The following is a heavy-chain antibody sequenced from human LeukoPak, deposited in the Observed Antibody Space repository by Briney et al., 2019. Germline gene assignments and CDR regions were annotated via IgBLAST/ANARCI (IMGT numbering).Heavy chain of an antibody. J-gene: IGHJ5*02. D-gene: IGHD3-3*01. CDR1: GYTFTGYY. CDR3: ARHIGDYDFWSGYLSWFDP. CDR2: INPNSGGT. Sequence: ASVKVSCKASGYTFTGYYMHCVRQAPGQGLEWMGWINPNSGGTNYAQKFQGRVTMTRDTSISTAYMELSRLRSDDTAVYYCARHIGDYDFWSGYLSWFDPWGQGTLVTVSS. V-gene: IGHV1-2*02.